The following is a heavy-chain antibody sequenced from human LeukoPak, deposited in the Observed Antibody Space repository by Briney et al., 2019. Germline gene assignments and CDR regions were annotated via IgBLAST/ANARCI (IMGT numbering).Heavy chain of an antibody. D-gene: IGHD5-24*01. CDR1: GYIFSNYW. CDR2: IYPGGSDT. J-gene: IGHJ3*01. V-gene: IGHV5-51*01. Sequence: GESLKISCKGSGYIFSNYWIGWVRQMPGKGLEWMGIIYPGGSDTRYSPSFQGQVTISADKSISTAYLQWSSLKASDTAMYYCATRDGGRGFDVWGQGTMVTVSS. CDR3: ATRDGGRGFDV.